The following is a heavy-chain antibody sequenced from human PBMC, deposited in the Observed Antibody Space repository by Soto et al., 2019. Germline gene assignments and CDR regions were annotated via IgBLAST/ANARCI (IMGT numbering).Heavy chain of an antibody. CDR1: GGSISSSSYY. V-gene: IGHV4-39*01. J-gene: IGHJ3*02. CDR3: ARQSRNTIFGVVIPPLDAFDI. D-gene: IGHD3-3*01. CDR2: IYYSGST. Sequence: PSETLSLTCTVSGGSISSSSYYWGWIRQPPGKGLEWIGSIYYSGSTYYNPSLKSRVTISVDTSKNQFSLKLSSVTAADTAVYYCARQSRNTIFGVVIPPLDAFDIWGQGTMVTVS.